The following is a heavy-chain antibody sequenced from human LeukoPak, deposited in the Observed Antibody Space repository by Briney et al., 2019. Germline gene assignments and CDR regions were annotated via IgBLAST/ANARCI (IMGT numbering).Heavy chain of an antibody. J-gene: IGHJ5*02. CDR1: GGSFSGYY. CDR2: INHSGST. CDR3: ARAHWFLDYGDHPAVRNWFDP. Sequence: PSETLSLTCAVYGGSFSGYYWSWIRQPPGKGLEWIGEINHSGSTNYNPSLKSRVTISVDTSKNQFSLKLSSVTAADTAVYYCARAHWFLDYGDHPAVRNWFDPWGQGTRVTVSS. D-gene: IGHD4-17*01. V-gene: IGHV4-34*01.